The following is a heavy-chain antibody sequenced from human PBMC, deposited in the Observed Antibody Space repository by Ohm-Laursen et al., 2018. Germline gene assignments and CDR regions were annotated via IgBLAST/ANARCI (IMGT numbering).Heavy chain of an antibody. D-gene: IGHD1-26*01. CDR2: IYYSGST. CDR3: ARAVGATFDY. CDR1: GGSISSYY. V-gene: IGHV4-59*01. Sequence: SETLSLTCAVSGGSISSYYWSWIRQPPGKGLEWIGYIYYSGSTNYNPSLKSRVTISVDTSKNQFSLKLSSVTAADTAVYYCARAVGATFDYWGQGTLVTVSS. J-gene: IGHJ4*02.